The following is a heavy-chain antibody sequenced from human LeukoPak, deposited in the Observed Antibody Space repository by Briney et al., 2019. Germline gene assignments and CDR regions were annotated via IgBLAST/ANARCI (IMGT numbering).Heavy chain of an antibody. CDR3: ARFSRHPNIEYYDFWSGYYAGIGYFDY. J-gene: IGHJ4*02. CDR1: GGSFSSYY. V-gene: IGHV4-39*07. CDR2: IYYSGST. Sequence: SETLSLTCAVYGGSFSSYYWGGIRQPPGKGLEGIGSIYYSGSTYYNPSLKSRVTISVDTSKNQFSLKLSSVTAADTAVYYCARFSRHPNIEYYDFWSGYYAGIGYFDYWGQGTLVTVSS. D-gene: IGHD3-3*01.